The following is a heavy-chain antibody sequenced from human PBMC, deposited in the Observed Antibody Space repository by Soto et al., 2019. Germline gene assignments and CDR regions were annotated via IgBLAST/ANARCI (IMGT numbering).Heavy chain of an antibody. CDR1: GFTFSNAW. V-gene: IGHV3-15*01. J-gene: IGHJ4*02. Sequence: VGSLRVSCAASGFTFSNAWMSWVRQAPGKGLEWVGRIKSKTDGGTTDYAAPVRGRFTISRDNSKNTVDLQMNNLTAEDTALYYCTRETLRGGHSDNWGQGTRVTVSS. D-gene: IGHD2-15*01. CDR2: IKSKTDGGTT. CDR3: TRETLRGGHSDN.